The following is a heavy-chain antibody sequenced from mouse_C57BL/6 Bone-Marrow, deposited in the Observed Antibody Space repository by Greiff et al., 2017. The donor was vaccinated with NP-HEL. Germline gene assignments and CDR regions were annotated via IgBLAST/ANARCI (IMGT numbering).Heavy chain of an antibody. V-gene: IGHV5-17*01. CDR3: ASLYDYLYYARDY. CDR2: ISSGSSTI. Sequence: EVQRVESGGGLVKPGGSLKLSCAASGFTFSDYGMHWVRQAPEKGLEWVAYISSGSSTIYYADTVKGRFTISRDNAKNTLFLQRTSLRSEDTAMYYCASLYDYLYYARDYWGQGTSVTVSS. CDR1: GFTFSDYG. D-gene: IGHD2-4*01. J-gene: IGHJ4*01.